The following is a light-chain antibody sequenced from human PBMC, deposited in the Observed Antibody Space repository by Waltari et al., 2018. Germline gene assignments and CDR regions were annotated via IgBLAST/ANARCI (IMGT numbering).Light chain of an antibody. CDR3: QQYYFTPYT. V-gene: IGKV1-NL1*01. CDR1: QGISNS. Sequence: DIQMTQSPSSLSASVGDRVTITCRASQGISNSLAWYQQKPGKAPKLLLYGASRLESGVPPRFSGSGSGTDYTLTISSLQPDDFATYYCQQYYFTPYTFGQGTKLDIK. CDR2: GAS. J-gene: IGKJ2*01.